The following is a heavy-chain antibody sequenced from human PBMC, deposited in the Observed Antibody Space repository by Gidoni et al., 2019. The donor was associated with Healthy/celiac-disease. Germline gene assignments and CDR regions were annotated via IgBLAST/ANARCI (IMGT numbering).Heavy chain of an antibody. J-gene: IGHJ6*02. V-gene: IGHV4-34*01. CDR1: GGSFRGYS. D-gene: IGHD3-22*01. CDR3: ARGSRYYDSSGYYPYYYYYGMDV. Sequence: QVQLQQWGAGLLKPSETLSLTCAVYGGSFRGYSWSWTRQPPGKGLEWIGEINHSGSTNYNPSLKSRVTISVDTSKNQFSLKLSSVTAADTAVYYCARGSRYYDSSGYYPYYYYYGMDVWGQGTTVTVSS. CDR2: INHSGST.